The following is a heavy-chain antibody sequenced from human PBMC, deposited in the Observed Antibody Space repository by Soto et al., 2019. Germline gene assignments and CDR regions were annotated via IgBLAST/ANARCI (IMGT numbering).Heavy chain of an antibody. CDR1: GFSLTTSGVG. V-gene: IGHV2-5*01. D-gene: IGHD1-26*01. Sequence: QITLKESGPTLVKPTQTLTLTCTFSGFSLTTSGVGVGWIRQSPGKAPEWLAVIYWNDDKRYNPSLQSRLTITRDTSKNQVVLTMTYMEAVDTATYFCAYRSLVQMTIAKWDWFDPWGQGTLVTVSS. CDR2: IYWNDDK. J-gene: IGHJ5*02. CDR3: AYRSLVQMTIAKWDWFDP.